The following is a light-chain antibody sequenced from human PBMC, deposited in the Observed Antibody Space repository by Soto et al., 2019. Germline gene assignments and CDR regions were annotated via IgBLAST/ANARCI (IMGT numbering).Light chain of an antibody. J-gene: IGKJ5*01. CDR3: QQYGSSIT. Sequence: EVVLTQSPGTLSLSRGERATLSCRASERIYSAYLGWYQQKPGQAPRLLIYGTSSRATGIPDRFSGSGSGTDFTLTISRLEPEDFAVFYCQQYGSSITFGQGTRLEI. CDR1: ERIYSAY. CDR2: GTS. V-gene: IGKV3-20*01.